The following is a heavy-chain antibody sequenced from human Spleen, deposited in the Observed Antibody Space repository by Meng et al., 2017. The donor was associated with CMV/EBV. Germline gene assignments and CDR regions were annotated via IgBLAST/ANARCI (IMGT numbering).Heavy chain of an antibody. V-gene: IGHV1-69*02. Sequence: SVKVSCKASGGTFSSYTISWVRQAPGQGLEWMGRIIPILGIANYEQKFQGRVTITADKSTSTAYMEPSSLRSEDTAVYYCARIAAAADGAFDYWGQGTLVTVSS. J-gene: IGHJ4*02. D-gene: IGHD6-13*01. CDR3: ARIAAAADGAFDY. CDR2: IIPILGIA. CDR1: GGTFSSYT.